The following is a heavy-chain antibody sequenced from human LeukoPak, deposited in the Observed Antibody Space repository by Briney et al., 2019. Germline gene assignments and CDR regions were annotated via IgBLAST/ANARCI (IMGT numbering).Heavy chain of an antibody. Sequence: GRSLRLSCATSGFTFTDYAVNWVRQAPGKGLEWVSAISGIATGGNTYYRDSVKGQFTISRDNSKNMLYLEMNSLRAEDTAVYYCAKGTTDYGSGYGMDVWGKGTTVTVSS. CDR1: GFTFTDYA. CDR3: AKGTTDYGSGYGMDV. V-gene: IGHV3-23*01. J-gene: IGHJ6*04. D-gene: IGHD3-10*01. CDR2: ISGIATGGNT.